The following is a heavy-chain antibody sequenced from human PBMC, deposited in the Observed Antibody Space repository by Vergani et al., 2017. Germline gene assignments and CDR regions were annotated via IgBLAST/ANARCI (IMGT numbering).Heavy chain of an antibody. D-gene: IGHD2-2*01. Sequence: EVQLVESGGGLVKPGGSLRLSCAASGFTFSSYSMNWVRQAPGKGLEWVSSISSSSSYIYYADSVKGRFTISRDNAKNSLYLQMNSLRAEDTAVYYCARGKDIVVGPMWFDPWGQGTLVTVSS. CDR1: GFTFSSYS. J-gene: IGHJ5*02. CDR2: ISSSSSYI. CDR3: ARGKDIVVGPMWFDP. V-gene: IGHV3-21*01.